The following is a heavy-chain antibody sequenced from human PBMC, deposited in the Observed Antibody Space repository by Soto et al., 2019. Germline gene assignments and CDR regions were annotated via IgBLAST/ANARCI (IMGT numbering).Heavy chain of an antibody. V-gene: IGHV4-4*02. Sequence: QVQLQESGPGLVKPSGTLSLTCAVSGGSISSSNWWSWVRQLPGKGLEWIGEIYHSGSTNYNPSLKSRVTISVDKSKNQFSLKLSSVTAADTAVYYCARRVGYCSSTSCYEGWFDPWGQGTLVTVSS. CDR1: GGSISSSNW. CDR3: ARRVGYCSSTSCYEGWFDP. D-gene: IGHD2-2*01. CDR2: IYHSGST. J-gene: IGHJ5*02.